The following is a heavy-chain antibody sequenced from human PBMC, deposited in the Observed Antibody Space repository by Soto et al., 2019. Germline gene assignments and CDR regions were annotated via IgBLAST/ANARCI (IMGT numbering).Heavy chain of an antibody. D-gene: IGHD2-2*01. V-gene: IGHV4-28*01. CDR2: IYYSGTT. CDR1: GYSISSSNW. J-gene: IGHJ6*02. Sequence: SETLSLTCAVSGYSISSSNWWGWIRQPPGKGLEWIGYIYYSGTTYYNPSLKSRVTMSVDTSKNQFSLRLSSVTAADTAVYYCARSDIVVVPAYYYYGMDVWGQGTTVTVSS. CDR3: ARSDIVVVPAYYYYGMDV.